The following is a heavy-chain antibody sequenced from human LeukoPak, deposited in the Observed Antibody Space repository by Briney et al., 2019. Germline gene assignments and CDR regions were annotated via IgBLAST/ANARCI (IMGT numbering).Heavy chain of an antibody. D-gene: IGHD2-15*01. V-gene: IGHV1-69*13. Sequence: GASVKVSCTASGGTFSSYAISWVRQAPGQGLEWMGGIIPIFGTANYAQKFQGRVTITADESTSTAYMELSSLRSEDTAVYYCARGVEAYCSGGSCYPLDYWGQGTLVTVSS. CDR1: GGTFSSYA. CDR3: ARGVEAYCSGGSCYPLDY. CDR2: IIPIFGTA. J-gene: IGHJ4*02.